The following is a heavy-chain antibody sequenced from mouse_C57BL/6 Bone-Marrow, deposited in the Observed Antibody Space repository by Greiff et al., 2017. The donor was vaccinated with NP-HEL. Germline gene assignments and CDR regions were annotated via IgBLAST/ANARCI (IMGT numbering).Heavy chain of an antibody. V-gene: IGHV1-50*01. CDR1: GYTFTSYW. CDR2: IDPSDSYT. Sequence: VQLQQPGAELVKPGASVKLSCKASGYTFTSYWMQWVKQRPGQGLEWIGEIDPSDSYTNYNQKFKGKATLTVDTSSSTAYMQLSSLTSEDSAVYYCARGVGLRRALDYWGQGTSVTVSS. J-gene: IGHJ4*01. D-gene: IGHD2-4*01. CDR3: ARGVGLRRALDY.